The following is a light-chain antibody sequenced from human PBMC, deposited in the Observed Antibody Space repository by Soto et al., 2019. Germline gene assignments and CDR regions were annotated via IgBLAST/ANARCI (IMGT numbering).Light chain of an antibody. V-gene: IGKV3-15*01. CDR1: RTIGTN. CDR2: KTS. Sequence: IVMTQSPATVSVSPGESTSLSCRASRTIGTNLGWYQQKPGQAPRLLISKTSNRATGVPARFSGSGSGTDFTLTITSLQSEDIAVYYCQQYADWPLTFGGGTKVDI. CDR3: QQYADWPLT. J-gene: IGKJ4*01.